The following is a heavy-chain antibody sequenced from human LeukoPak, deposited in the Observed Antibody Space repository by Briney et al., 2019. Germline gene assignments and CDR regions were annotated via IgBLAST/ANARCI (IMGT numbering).Heavy chain of an antibody. Sequence: GGSLRLSCAAPGFTFSSYTMTWVRQAPGKGLEWVSLISPSGGSTHYADSVKGRFTISRGNSKNTLYLQLDSLRAEDTAVYYCAKGWEYVDIWGQGTMITVSS. CDR1: GFTFSSYT. CDR2: ISPSGGST. V-gene: IGHV3-23*01. J-gene: IGHJ3*02. CDR3: AKGWEYVDI. D-gene: IGHD2/OR15-2a*01.